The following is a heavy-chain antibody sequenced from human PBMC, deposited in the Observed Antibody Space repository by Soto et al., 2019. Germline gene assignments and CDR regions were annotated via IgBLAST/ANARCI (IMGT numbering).Heavy chain of an antibody. D-gene: IGHD4-17*01. V-gene: IGHV3-23*01. CDR2: ISGSGDTT. Sequence: EVQLLESGGGLVQPGGSLRLSCAASGFTFSSYAMSWVRQAPGKGLEWVSAISGSGDTTYYADSVKGRFTISRDNSKNTLYLQMNSLRAEDTAVYYCAKDRGIYGDYNKYYFDYWGQGTLVTVSS. CDR1: GFTFSSYA. CDR3: AKDRGIYGDYNKYYFDY. J-gene: IGHJ4*02.